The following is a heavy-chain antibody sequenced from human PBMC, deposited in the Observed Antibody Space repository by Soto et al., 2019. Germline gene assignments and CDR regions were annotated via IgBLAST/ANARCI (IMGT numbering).Heavy chain of an antibody. CDR1: GFTVSSNY. Sequence: GGSLRLSCAASGFTVSSNYMSWVRQAPGKGLEWVSVIYSGGSTYYADSVKGRFTISRDNYKNTLYLQMNSLRAEDTAVYYCAREITMVRGVITYWGQGTLVTVSS. CDR3: AREITMVRGVITY. V-gene: IGHV3-53*01. CDR2: IYSGGST. J-gene: IGHJ4*02. D-gene: IGHD3-10*01.